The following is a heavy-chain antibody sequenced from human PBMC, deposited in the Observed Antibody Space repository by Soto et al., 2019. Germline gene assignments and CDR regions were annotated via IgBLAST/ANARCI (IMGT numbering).Heavy chain of an antibody. CDR3: ERHKLWMAKINNDDFDV. J-gene: IGHJ3*01. V-gene: IGHV5-51*01. CDR2: IYPGDSDT. Sequence: PGGSLKISFKFSGYTFNTYLSFCVLQMPGKGLECMCFIYPGDSDTTYSPSFQGQVTISVDKSISTAYLQWSSLKVSDTAIYYCERHKLWMAKINNDDFDVWGQGTKVTVSS. CDR1: GYTFNTYL. D-gene: IGHD2-21*01.